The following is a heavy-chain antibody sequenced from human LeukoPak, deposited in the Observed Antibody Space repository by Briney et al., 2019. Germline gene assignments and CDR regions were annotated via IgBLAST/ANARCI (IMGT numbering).Heavy chain of an antibody. J-gene: IGHJ4*02. V-gene: IGHV4-59*12. D-gene: IGHD1-7*01. CDR2: IYYTGST. CDR1: GGSISNYY. CDR3: ASINWNYDHYFDY. Sequence: SETLSLTCTVSGGSISNYYWNWLRQPPGKGLEWIGYIYYTGSTNYNPSLKSRVTISVDTSKNQFSLKLSSVTAADTAVYYCASINWNYDHYFDYWGQGTLVTVSS.